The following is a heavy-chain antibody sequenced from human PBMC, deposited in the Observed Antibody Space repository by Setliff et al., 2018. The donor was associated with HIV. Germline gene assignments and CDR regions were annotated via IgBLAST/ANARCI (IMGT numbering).Heavy chain of an antibody. V-gene: IGHV1-3*01. CDR3: ARSLREYSYGSPDY. J-gene: IGHJ4*02. CDR1: GYRFTGFA. CDR2: INAGTGNT. D-gene: IGHD5-18*01. Sequence: ASVKVSCKASGYRFTGFAIHWVRQAPGQRCEWMGWINAGTGNTKYSQKFQDRVTISRDIHANTAYMELSSLRSEDTAIYYCARSLREYSYGSPDYWGPGTLVTVSS.